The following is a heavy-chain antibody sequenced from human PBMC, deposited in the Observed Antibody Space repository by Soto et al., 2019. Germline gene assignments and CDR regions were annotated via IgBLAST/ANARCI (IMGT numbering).Heavy chain of an antibody. Sequence: SQTLSLTCAISGDSVSSNSGAWNWIRQSPSRGLEWLGRTYYRSKWCNDYAVSVKSRITINSDTSKNQFSLQLNSVTPEDTAVYYCASELNTNGWYDIDYWAQGTLVTV. D-gene: IGHD6-19*01. CDR1: GDSVSSNSGA. V-gene: IGHV6-1*01. CDR3: ASELNTNGWYDIDY. CDR2: TYYRSKWCN. J-gene: IGHJ4*02.